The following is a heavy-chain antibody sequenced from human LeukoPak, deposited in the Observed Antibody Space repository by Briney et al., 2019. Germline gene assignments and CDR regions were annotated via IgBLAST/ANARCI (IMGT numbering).Heavy chain of an antibody. CDR2: IYYSGST. CDR1: GGSISSGGYY. J-gene: IGHJ4*02. CDR3: ARDSRYWGGFDY. V-gene: IGHV4-31*03. Sequence: PSETLSLTCTVSGGSISSGGYYWSWIRQHPGKGLEWIGYIYYSGSTYYNPSLKSRVTISVDTSKNQFSLKLSSVTAADTAVYYCARDSRYWGGFDYWGQGTLVTVSS. D-gene: IGHD7-27*01.